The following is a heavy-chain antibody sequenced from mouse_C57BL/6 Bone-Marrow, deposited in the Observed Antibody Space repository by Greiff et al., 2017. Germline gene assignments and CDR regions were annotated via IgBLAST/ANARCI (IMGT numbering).Heavy chain of an antibody. CDR2: INPASSTI. D-gene: IGHD4-1*01. J-gene: IGHJ3*01. CDR1: GFAFSSYW. CDR3: ASSWDVGFAY. Sequence: EVKLMEPGGGLVQPGGSLKLSCAASGFAFSSYWMSWVRRAPGKGLEWIGEINPASSTINYAPSLKDKFTISRDNAKNTLYLQLSSLRSEDTALYYCASSWDVGFAYWGQGTLVTVSA. V-gene: IGHV4-1*01.